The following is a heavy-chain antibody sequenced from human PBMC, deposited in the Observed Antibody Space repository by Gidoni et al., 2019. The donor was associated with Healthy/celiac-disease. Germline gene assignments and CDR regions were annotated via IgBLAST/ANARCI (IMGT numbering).Heavy chain of an antibody. CDR1: GGSISSAGYY. J-gene: IGHJ3*02. Sequence: QVQLQESGPGLVKPSQTLSLTCTVSGGSISSAGYYWSWIRQHPGKGLEWIGSIYYSGSTDYNPSLKSRVPISVDTSKNQFALKLSSVTADDTAVYYCARDRGIWYYYGSGSDAFDIWGQGTMVTVSS. CDR3: ARDRGIWYYYGSGSDAFDI. D-gene: IGHD3-10*01. V-gene: IGHV4-31*03. CDR2: IYYSGST.